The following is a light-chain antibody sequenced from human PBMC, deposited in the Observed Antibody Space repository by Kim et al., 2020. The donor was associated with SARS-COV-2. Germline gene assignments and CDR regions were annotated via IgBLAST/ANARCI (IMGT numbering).Light chain of an antibody. CDR1: NLGDKY. J-gene: IGLJ1*01. Sequence: SYELTQPPSVSVSPGQTASITCSGDNLGDKYACWYQQKPGQSPVLVIYQDSKRPSGIPERFSGSNSGNTAPLTISGTQAMDEADYYCQAWDSSTNVFGTG. CDR3: QAWDSSTNV. CDR2: QDS. V-gene: IGLV3-1*01.